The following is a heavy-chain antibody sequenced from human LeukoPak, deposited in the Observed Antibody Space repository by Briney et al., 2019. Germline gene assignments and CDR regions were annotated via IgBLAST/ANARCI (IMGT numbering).Heavy chain of an antibody. CDR1: GRSISSDY. CDR3: ATLAVAGTPSHFDY. V-gene: IGHV4-59*01. J-gene: IGHJ4*02. CDR2: IYYSGST. D-gene: IGHD6-19*01. Sequence: SETLSLTCTVSGRSISSDYWSWIRQPPGKGLEWIGYIYYSGSTNYNPSLKSRVTISVDTSKNQFSLKLSSVTAADTAMYYCATLAVAGTPSHFDYWGQGTLVTVSS.